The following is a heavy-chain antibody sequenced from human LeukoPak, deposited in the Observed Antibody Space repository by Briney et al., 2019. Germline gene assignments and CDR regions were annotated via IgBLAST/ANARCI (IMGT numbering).Heavy chain of an antibody. V-gene: IGHV3-21*01. J-gene: IGHJ3*02. D-gene: IGHD6-19*01. CDR3: VRDVGQWLVHDAFDI. Sequence: SVKGRFTISRDNANNSLYLQMNSLRAEDTAVYYCVRDVGQWLVHDAFDIWGQGTMVTVSS.